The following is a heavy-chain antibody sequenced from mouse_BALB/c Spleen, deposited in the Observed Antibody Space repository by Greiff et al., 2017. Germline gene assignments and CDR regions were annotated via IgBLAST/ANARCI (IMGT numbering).Heavy chain of an antibody. CDR3: ARQGDYDYDGGFAY. J-gene: IGHJ3*01. D-gene: IGHD2-4*01. CDR2: ISSGGSYT. V-gene: IGHV5-6*01. Sequence: EVQGVESGGDLVKPGGSLKLSCAASGFTFSSYGMSWVRQTPDKRLEWVATISSGGSYTYYPDSVKGRFTISRDNAKNTLYLQMSSLKSEDTAMYYGARQGDYDYDGGFAYWGQGTLVTVSA. CDR1: GFTFSSYG.